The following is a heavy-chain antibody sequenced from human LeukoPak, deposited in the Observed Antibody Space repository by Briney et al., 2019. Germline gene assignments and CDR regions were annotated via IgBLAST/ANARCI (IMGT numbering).Heavy chain of an antibody. CDR2: IKQDGSEK. CDR1: GFTFSSYW. Sequence: GGSLRLSCAASGFTFSSYWMSWVRQAPGKGLEWVANIKQDGSEKYYVDSVKGRFTISRDNAKNSLYLQLNSLRAEDTAVYYCAKDRVGAIYYFDYWGQGTLVTVSS. CDR3: AKDRVGAIYYFDY. J-gene: IGHJ4*02. D-gene: IGHD1-26*01. V-gene: IGHV3-7*03.